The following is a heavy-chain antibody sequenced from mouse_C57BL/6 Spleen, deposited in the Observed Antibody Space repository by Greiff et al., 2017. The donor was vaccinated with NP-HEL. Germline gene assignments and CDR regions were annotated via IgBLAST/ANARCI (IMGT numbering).Heavy chain of an antibody. CDR3: AKKLANWEYYYAMDY. V-gene: IGHV1-22*01. J-gene: IGHJ4*01. CDR2: INPNNGGT. Sequence: EVQLQQSGPELVKPGASVKMSCKASGYTFTDYNMHWVKQSHGKSLEWIGYINPNNGGTSYNQKFKGKATLTVNKSSSTAYMELRSLTSEDSAVYYCAKKLANWEYYYAMDYWGQGTSVTVSS. CDR1: GYTFTDYN. D-gene: IGHD4-1*01.